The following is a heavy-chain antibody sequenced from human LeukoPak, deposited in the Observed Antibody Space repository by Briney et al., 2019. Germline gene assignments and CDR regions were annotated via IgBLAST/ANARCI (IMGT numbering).Heavy chain of an antibody. Sequence: ASVKVSCKASGFTFTTYAMNWVRQAPGQGLEWMGWINTNTGNPTFAQGFTGRFVFSLDTSVSTAYLQISSLKAEDTAVYYCATDGDYGGNSEIDYWGQGTLVTVSS. CDR1: GFTFTTYA. CDR2: INTNTGNP. V-gene: IGHV7-4-1*02. D-gene: IGHD4-23*01. CDR3: ATDGDYGGNSEIDY. J-gene: IGHJ4*02.